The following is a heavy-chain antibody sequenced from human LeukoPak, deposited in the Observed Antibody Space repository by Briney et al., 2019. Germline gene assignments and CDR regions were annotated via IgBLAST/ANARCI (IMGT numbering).Heavy chain of an antibody. CDR2: IYYRGST. J-gene: IGHJ4*02. CDR3: ARDSGGWDYYDSSGYDY. V-gene: IGHV4-59*01. Sequence: PSETLSLTCTVSGGSISTYYWSWIRQPPGKGLEWIGYIYYRGSTNYNPSLKSRVTISVDTSKNQFSLKLSSVTAADTAVYYCARDSGGWDYYDSSGYDYWGQGTLVTVSS. CDR1: GGSISTYY. D-gene: IGHD3-22*01.